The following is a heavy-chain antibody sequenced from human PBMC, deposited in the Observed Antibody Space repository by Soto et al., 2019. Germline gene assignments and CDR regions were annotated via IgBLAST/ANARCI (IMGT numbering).Heavy chain of an antibody. Sequence: GGSLRLSCAASGFTFSSYNIHWVRQAPGKGLEWVSSISSSSTYIYYADSVKGRFTISRDNAKNSLYLQMNSLRAEDTAVYYCARAPEKYGSGIRWFDPWGQGTLVTVFS. J-gene: IGHJ5*02. D-gene: IGHD3-10*01. CDR3: ARAPEKYGSGIRWFDP. CDR1: GFTFSSYN. V-gene: IGHV3-21*01. CDR2: ISSSSTYI.